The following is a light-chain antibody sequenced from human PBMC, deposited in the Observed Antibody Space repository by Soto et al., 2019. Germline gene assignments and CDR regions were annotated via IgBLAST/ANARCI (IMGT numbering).Light chain of an antibody. CDR3: QQYGSSRT. CDR1: QSVSSSY. J-gene: IGKJ1*01. V-gene: IGKV3-20*01. CDR2: GVS. Sequence: EIVLTQSPGTLSLSPGERAILTCRASQSVSSSYLAWYQQKPGQAPRLLIYGVSSRATGIPDRFSGSGSGTDFTLTITRLEPEDFAVYYCQQYGSSRTFGQGTNVEIK.